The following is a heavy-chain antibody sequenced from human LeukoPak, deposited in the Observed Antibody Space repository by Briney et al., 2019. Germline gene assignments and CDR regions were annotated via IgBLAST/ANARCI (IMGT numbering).Heavy chain of an antibody. D-gene: IGHD6-13*01. CDR3: TRLVPYLDY. V-gene: IGHV3-49*04. CDR2: IRSKVYGGTT. CDR1: GFTFCDYA. Sequence: GGSLRLSCTASGFTFCDYAMSWARQAPGQGLEWVGFIRSKVYGGTTEYAASVKGRFTISRDDSKSLAYLQMNSLRTEDTAVYYCTRLVPYLDYWGQGTLVTVSS. J-gene: IGHJ4*02.